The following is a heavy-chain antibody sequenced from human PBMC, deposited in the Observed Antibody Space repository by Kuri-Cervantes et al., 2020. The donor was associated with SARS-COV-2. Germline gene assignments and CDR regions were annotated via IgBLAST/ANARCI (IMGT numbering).Heavy chain of an antibody. V-gene: IGHV5-51*01. CDR2: IYPVDSDT. J-gene: IGHJ4*02. CDR3: ARRGGSSRNFDY. D-gene: IGHD6-13*01. CDR1: GYSFTSYW. Sequence: KVSCKGSGYSFTSYWIGWVRQMPGKGLEWMGIIYPVDSDTRYIPPFQGQVTISADKSISTAYLQWSSLKASDTAMYYCARRGGSSRNFDYWGQGTLVTVSS.